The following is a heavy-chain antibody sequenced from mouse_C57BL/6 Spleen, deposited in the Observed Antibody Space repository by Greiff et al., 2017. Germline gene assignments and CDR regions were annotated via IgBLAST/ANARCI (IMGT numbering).Heavy chain of an antibody. Sequence: EVNLVESGGGLVKPGGSLKLSCAASGFTFSSYTMSWVRQTPEKRLEWVATISGGGGNTYYPDSVKGRFTISRDNAKNTLYLQMSSLRSEDTALYYCARHYYYGSSYVYFDVWGTGTTVTVSS. J-gene: IGHJ1*03. CDR2: ISGGGGNT. D-gene: IGHD1-1*01. V-gene: IGHV5-9*01. CDR1: GFTFSSYT. CDR3: ARHYYYGSSYVYFDV.